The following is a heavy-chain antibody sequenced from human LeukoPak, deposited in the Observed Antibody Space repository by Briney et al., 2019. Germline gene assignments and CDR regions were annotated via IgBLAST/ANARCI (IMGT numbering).Heavy chain of an antibody. CDR3: AKSFYGSGSHFDY. D-gene: IGHD3-10*01. V-gene: IGHV3-30*18. Sequence: GRSLRLSCAAAGFTFSSYGMRWVRQAPGKGLEWVAVISYDGSNKYYADSVKGRFTISRDNSKNTLYLQMNSLRAEDTAVYYCAKSFYGSGSHFDYWGQGTLVTVSS. J-gene: IGHJ4*02. CDR2: ISYDGSNK. CDR1: GFTFSSYG.